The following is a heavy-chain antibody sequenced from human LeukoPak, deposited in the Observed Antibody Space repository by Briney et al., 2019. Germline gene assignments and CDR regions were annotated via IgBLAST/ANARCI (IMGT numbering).Heavy chain of an antibody. J-gene: IGHJ5*02. D-gene: IGHD5-24*01. CDR2: IWYDGSNK. Sequence: GRSLRLSCVASGFTFSSYGMHWVRQPPGRGLEWVAVIWYDGSNKYYANSGKGRLTISRDHSKYPMYLPVNSHRAEDTCVNCRAKDLVEMATIPRGWFAPWGEGTLVTVSS. CDR1: GFTFSSYG. V-gene: IGHV3-33*06. CDR3: AKDLVEMATIPRGWFAP.